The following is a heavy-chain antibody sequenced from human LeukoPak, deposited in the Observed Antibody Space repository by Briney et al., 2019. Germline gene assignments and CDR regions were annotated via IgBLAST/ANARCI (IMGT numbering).Heavy chain of an antibody. D-gene: IGHD6-13*01. Sequence: ASVKVSCKASRYTFTSYGISWVRQAPGQGLEWMGWTYNGNTKYAQKLQGRVTMTTDTSTNTAYMDLRSLRSDDTAVYYCARERNMGVQQLADYWGQGTLVTVSS. V-gene: IGHV1-18*01. J-gene: IGHJ4*02. CDR2: TYNGNT. CDR3: ARERNMGVQQLADY. CDR1: RYTFTSYG.